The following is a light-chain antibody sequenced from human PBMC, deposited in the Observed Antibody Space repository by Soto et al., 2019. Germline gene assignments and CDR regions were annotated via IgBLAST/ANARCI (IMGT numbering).Light chain of an antibody. Sequence: EIVLTQSPATLSLSPGERATLSCRASQSVSSYLAWYQQKPGQAPRLLIYDASNRATGIPARFSGSGSGTDFTLTISSLEPEDFAVYYCQQRSNLPPLTFGRGTKVEIK. CDR2: DAS. CDR1: QSVSSY. J-gene: IGKJ4*01. V-gene: IGKV3-11*01. CDR3: QQRSNLPPLT.